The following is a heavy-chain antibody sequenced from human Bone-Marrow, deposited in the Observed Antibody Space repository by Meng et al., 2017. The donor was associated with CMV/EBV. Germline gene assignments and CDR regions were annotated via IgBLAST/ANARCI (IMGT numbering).Heavy chain of an antibody. J-gene: IGHJ1*01. D-gene: IGHD1-26*01. CDR3: ARDRYNGSPGVEYFQH. CDR2: ISYDGSNK. CDR1: GFSFSSYW. Sequence: GGSLRLSCAASGFSFSSYWMSWVRQAPGKGLEWVALISYDGSNKYYADSVKGRFTISRDNSKNTLYLQMNSLRAEDTAVYYCARDRYNGSPGVEYFQHWGQGTLVTVSS. V-gene: IGHV3-30-3*01.